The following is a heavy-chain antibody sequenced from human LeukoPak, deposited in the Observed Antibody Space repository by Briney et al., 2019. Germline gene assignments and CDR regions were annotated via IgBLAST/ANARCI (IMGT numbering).Heavy chain of an antibody. CDR1: GFTFSTYD. V-gene: IGHV3-48*03. D-gene: IGHD5-18*01. Sequence: GGSLRLSCAASGFTFSTYDMNWVRQAPGKGLEWISYISSSNIIYSADSVKGRFTISRDNAKNSLYLQMNSLRAEDTAVYYCARDSGYSYGLFDYWGQGTLVTVSS. J-gene: IGHJ4*02. CDR3: ARDSGYSYGLFDY. CDR2: ISSSNII.